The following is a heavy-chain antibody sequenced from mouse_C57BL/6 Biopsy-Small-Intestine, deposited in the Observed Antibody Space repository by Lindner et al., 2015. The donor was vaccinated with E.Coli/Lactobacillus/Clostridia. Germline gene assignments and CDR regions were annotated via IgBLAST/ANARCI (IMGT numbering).Heavy chain of an antibody. CDR3: TRHYFGNAYYFDY. V-gene: IGHV1-19*01. CDR2: ITPSNGYS. CDR1: GYTFTDFY. Sequence: VQLQESGPELVKSGASVKMSCRASGYTFTDFYMNWVKQSHGKSLEWIGVITPSNGYSSYNPKFKGKATLTVDTSSSTAYMELNSLTSEDSAVYSCTRHYFGNAYYFDYWGQGTTLTVSS. D-gene: IGHD1-1*01. J-gene: IGHJ2*01.